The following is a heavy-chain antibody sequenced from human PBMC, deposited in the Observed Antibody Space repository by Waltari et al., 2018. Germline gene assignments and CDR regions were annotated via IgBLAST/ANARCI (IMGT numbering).Heavy chain of an antibody. Sequence: QVQLVQSGSELKKPGASVKVSCKASGYTFTSYAMNWVRQAPGQGLEWMGWINTNTGNPTYAQGFTGRFVFSLDTSVSTAELQISSLKAEDTAVYYCARSLSKRFLEWLFSPYYGMDVWGQGTTVTVSS. CDR1: GYTFTSYA. J-gene: IGHJ6*02. V-gene: IGHV7-4-1*02. CDR3: ARSLSKRFLEWLFSPYYGMDV. D-gene: IGHD3-3*01. CDR2: INTNTGNP.